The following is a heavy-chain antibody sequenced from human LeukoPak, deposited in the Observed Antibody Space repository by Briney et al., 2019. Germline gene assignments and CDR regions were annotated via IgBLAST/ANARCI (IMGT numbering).Heavy chain of an antibody. CDR2: IYYSGGT. V-gene: IGHV4-59*01. D-gene: IGHD3-10*01. CDR3: ASNHRIWSTIEY. Sequence: PSETLSLTCNVSGGSINAYYWSWLRQPPGKGLEWIGYIYYSGGTNYNPSLKSRVTISADTSKNQLSLRLSSVTAADTAVYYCASNHRIWSTIEYWGQGTLVTVSS. CDR1: GGSINAYY. J-gene: IGHJ4*02.